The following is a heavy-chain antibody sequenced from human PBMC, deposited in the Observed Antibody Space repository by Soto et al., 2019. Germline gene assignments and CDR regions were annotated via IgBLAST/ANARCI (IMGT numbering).Heavy chain of an antibody. Sequence: GGSLRLSCAASGFTFGSYGIHWVRQAPGKGLEWVSGIYSGGSTYYAESVKGRCSISRDNSKNTLYLKMNSMRAEDTAVYYCTRKTPTNGMAVWGQGTTVTLSS. CDR2: IYSGGST. J-gene: IGHJ6*02. CDR1: GFTFGSYG. V-gene: IGHV3-66*01. D-gene: IGHD2-15*01. CDR3: TRKTPTNGMAV.